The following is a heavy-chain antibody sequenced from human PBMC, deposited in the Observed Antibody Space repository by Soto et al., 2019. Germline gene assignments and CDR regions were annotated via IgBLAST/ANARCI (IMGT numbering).Heavy chain of an antibody. V-gene: IGHV3-21*01. J-gene: IGHJ4*02. Sequence: NPGGSLRLSCAASGFTFSSYSMNWVRQAPGKGLEWVSSISSSSSYIYYADSVKGRFTISRDNAKNSLYLQMNSLRAEDTAVYYCARDKYDGSGYYWYWGQGTLVTVSS. CDR2: ISSSSSYI. CDR3: ARDKYDGSGYYWY. D-gene: IGHD3-22*01. CDR1: GFTFSSYS.